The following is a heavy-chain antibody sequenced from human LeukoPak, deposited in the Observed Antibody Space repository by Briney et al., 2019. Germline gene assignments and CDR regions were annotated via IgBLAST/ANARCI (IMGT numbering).Heavy chain of an antibody. CDR2: ITASGGRI. CDR3: AELGITMIGGV. J-gene: IGHJ6*04. Sequence: PAGGSLRLSCAASGFTFSSYGMSWVRQAPGQGLEWVSVITASGGRIYYADSVKGRFTISRDNSKDTLYLQMNSLRAEDTAVYYCAELGITMIGGVWGKGTTVTISS. V-gene: IGHV3-23*01. D-gene: IGHD3-10*02. CDR1: GFTFSSYG.